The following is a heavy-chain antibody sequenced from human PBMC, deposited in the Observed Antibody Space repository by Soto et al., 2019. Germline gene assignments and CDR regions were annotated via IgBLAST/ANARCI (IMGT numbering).Heavy chain of an antibody. V-gene: IGHV3-23*01. CDR1: GFTLSSYA. CDR2: ISGSGGTT. J-gene: IGHJ4*02. D-gene: IGHD3-22*01. Sequence: EVQLLESGGGLVQPGGSLRLSCAASGFTLSSYAMSWVRQAPGKGLEWVSAISGSGGTTYYADSVKGRFTISRDTSKNTLYLQMNRLRAGDTAVYNGAKVGRYYYDSSGYYSSPLFWGQGTLVTVSS. CDR3: AKVGRYYYDSSGYYSSPLF.